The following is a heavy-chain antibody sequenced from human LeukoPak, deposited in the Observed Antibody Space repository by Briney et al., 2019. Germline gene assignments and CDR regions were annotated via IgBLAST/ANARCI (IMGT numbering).Heavy chain of an antibody. V-gene: IGHV4-39*07. CDR2: IYYSGST. D-gene: IGHD6-19*01. Sequence: SETLSLTCTVSGGSISSSSYYWGWIRQPPGKGLEWIGSIYYSGSTYYNPSLKSRVTISVDTSKNQFSLKLSSVTAADTAVYYCARDPLLSTVAGTVDHWFDPWGQGTLVTVSS. J-gene: IGHJ5*02. CDR1: GGSISSSSYY. CDR3: ARDPLLSTVAGTVDHWFDP.